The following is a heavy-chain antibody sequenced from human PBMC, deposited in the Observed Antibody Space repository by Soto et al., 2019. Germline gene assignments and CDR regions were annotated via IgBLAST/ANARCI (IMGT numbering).Heavy chain of an antibody. CDR2: IYYSGST. CDR3: ATLNGYSSSWRGWFDP. V-gene: IGHV4-39*01. D-gene: IGHD6-13*01. J-gene: IGHJ5*02. Sequence: QLQLQESGPGLVKPSETLSLTCTVSGGSISSSSYYWGWIRQPPGKGLEWIGSIYYSGSTYYNPSLKSRVTISVDTSKNQFSLKLSSVTAADTAVYYCATLNGYSSSWRGWFDPWGQGTLVTVSS. CDR1: GGSISSSSYY.